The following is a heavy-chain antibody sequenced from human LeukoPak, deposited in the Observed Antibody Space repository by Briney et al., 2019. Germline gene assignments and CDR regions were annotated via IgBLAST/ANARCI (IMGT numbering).Heavy chain of an antibody. D-gene: IGHD6-13*01. CDR2: MYYSGST. CDR3: ARDKWVKVGNSWRQYGMDV. CDR1: GGSISSDDYY. J-gene: IGHJ6*02. V-gene: IGHV4-30-4*01. Sequence: SETLSLTCTVSGGSISSDDYYWNWIRQPPGKGLEWIGYMYYSGSTYYNPSLKTRVVISKDKSKKQIYLNLSSVTTADTAVYYCARDKWVKVGNSWRQYGMDVWGQGPTVTVSS.